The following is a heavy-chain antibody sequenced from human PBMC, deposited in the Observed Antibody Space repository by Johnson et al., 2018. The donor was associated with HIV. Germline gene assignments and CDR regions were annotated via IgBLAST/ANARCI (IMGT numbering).Heavy chain of an antibody. V-gene: IGHV3-74*02. CDR3: ARKRGTGTQEEAFDS. Sequence: VQLVESGGGVVQPGGSLRLSCAASGFSFSTYWMHWVRQAPGKGLVWVSRINSDGSNTTYADSVKGRFTISRDNSKNTLFLQMNSLRAEDTAFYYYARKRGTGTQEEAFDSWGQGTMVIVSS. CDR2: INSDGSNT. J-gene: IGHJ3*02. D-gene: IGHD1-1*01. CDR1: GFSFSTYW.